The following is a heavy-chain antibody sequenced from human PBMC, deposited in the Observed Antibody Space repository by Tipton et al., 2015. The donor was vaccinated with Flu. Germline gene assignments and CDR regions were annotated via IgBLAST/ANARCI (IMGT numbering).Heavy chain of an antibody. CDR1: DGSITGYY. D-gene: IGHD2-21*01. J-gene: IGHJ6*02. Sequence: LRLSCTVSDGSITGYYWSWIRRPPGKGLEYIGFISYTGRPNYNPSLKSRLAISLDASNHPFSLRLRSVSAADSAVYYCARGVIRGDHSYGFDVWGQGTTVTVSS. V-gene: IGHV4-59*01. CDR2: ISYTGRP. CDR3: ARGVIRGDHSYGFDV.